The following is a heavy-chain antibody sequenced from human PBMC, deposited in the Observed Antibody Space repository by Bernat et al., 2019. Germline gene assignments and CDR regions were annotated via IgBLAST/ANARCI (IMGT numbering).Heavy chain of an antibody. J-gene: IGHJ4*02. CDR1: GGSISSSSYY. V-gene: IGHV4-39*01. Sequence: QLQLQESGPGLVKPSETLSLTCTVSGGSISSSSYYWDWIRQPPGKGLEWIGSIYYSGSTYYNPSLKSRVTISVDTSKNQFSLKLSSVTAADTAVYYCAGGGDLSFDYWGQGTLVTVSS. D-gene: IGHD4-17*01. CDR3: AGGGDLSFDY. CDR2: IYYSGST.